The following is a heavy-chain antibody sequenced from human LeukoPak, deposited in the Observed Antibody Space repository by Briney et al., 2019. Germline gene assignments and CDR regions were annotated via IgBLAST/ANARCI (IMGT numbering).Heavy chain of an antibody. D-gene: IGHD5-12*01. Sequence: SETLSLTCTVSGGSITSSYWSWIRQPPGKGLEWIGYIYYSGGTNYNPSLKSRVTVSVDTSKNQFSLKLSSVTAADTAVYYCARVPPHNSGYDPGFDYWGQGTLVTVSS. V-gene: IGHV4-59*01. CDR3: ARVPPHNSGYDPGFDY. J-gene: IGHJ4*02. CDR1: GGSITSSY. CDR2: IYYSGGT.